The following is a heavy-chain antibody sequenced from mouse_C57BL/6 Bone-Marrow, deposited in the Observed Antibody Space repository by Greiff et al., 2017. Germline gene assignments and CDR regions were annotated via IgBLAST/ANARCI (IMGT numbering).Heavy chain of an antibody. D-gene: IGHD1-1*01. Sequence: EVQRVESGGGLVQPGGSMKLSCAASGFTFSDAWMDWVRQSPEKGLEWVAEIRNKANNHATYYAESVKGRFTISRDDSKSSVYLQMNSLRAEDTGIYYCTGYYGSSFYWYFDVWGTGTTVTVSS. V-gene: IGHV6-6*01. CDR1: GFTFSDAW. CDR3: TGYYGSSFYWYFDV. J-gene: IGHJ1*03. CDR2: IRNKANNHAT.